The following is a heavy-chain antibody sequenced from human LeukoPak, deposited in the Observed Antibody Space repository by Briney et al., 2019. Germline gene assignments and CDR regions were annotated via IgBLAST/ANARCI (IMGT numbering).Heavy chain of an antibody. Sequence: SVKVSCKASGGTFSSYAISWVRQAPGQGLEWRGGIIPIFGTANYAQKFQGRVTITTDESTSTAYMELSSLRSEDTAVYYCARGSNYDFWSGYFDYWGQGTLVTVSS. J-gene: IGHJ4*02. D-gene: IGHD3-3*01. CDR2: IIPIFGTA. CDR3: ARGSNYDFWSGYFDY. V-gene: IGHV1-69*05. CDR1: GGTFSSYA.